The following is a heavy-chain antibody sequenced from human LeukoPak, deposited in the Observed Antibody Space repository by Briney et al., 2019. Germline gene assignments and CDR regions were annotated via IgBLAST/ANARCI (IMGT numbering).Heavy chain of an antibody. CDR1: GYTFTSYD. D-gene: IGHD6-19*01. V-gene: IGHV1-8*01. CDR2: MNPNSGNT. Sequence: GASVKVSCKASGYTFTSYDINWVRQATGQGLEWMGWMNPNSGNTGYAQKFQGRVTMTRDTSISTAYMELSRLRSDDTAVYYCARGGSGWFDAFDIWGQGTMVTVSS. J-gene: IGHJ3*02. CDR3: ARGGSGWFDAFDI.